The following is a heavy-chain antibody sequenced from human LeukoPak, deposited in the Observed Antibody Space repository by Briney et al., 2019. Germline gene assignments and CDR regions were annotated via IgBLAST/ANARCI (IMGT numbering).Heavy chain of an antibody. CDR2: ISFDGVND. CDR3: LRDLNWSLDQ. J-gene: IGHJ4*02. Sequence: GGSLRLSCAASGFAFNAYTIHWVRQAPGKGLEWVAVISFDGVNDHYADSVKGRFTISRDNSKNTLYLQMNSLRAEDTAVYYCLRDLNWSLDQWGQGTLVTVSS. V-gene: IGHV3-30*04. CDR1: GFAFNAYT. D-gene: IGHD1-20*01.